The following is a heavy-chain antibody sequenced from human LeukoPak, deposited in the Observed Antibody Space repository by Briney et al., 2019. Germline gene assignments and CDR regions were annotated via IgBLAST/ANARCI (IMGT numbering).Heavy chain of an antibody. J-gene: IGHJ6*02. D-gene: IGHD3-22*01. CDR1: GGSISNYY. V-gene: IGHV4-59*08. CDR3: ARSIVVSVNYFYYGMDV. Sequence: PSETLSLTCTVSGGSISNYYWSWIRQPPGKGLEWIGYIYYSGSTNYNPSLKSRVTISVDTSKNQFSLKLSSVTAADTAVYYCARSIVVSVNYFYYGMDVWGQGTTVTVSS. CDR2: IYYSGST.